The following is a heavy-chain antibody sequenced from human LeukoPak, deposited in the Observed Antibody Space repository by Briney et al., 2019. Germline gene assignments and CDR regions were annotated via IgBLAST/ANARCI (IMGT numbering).Heavy chain of an antibody. Sequence: SVKVSCKASGGTFSSYAISWVRQAPGRGLEWMGRIIPILGIANYAQKFQGRVTITTDKSTSTAYMELSSLRSEDTAVYYCARGGDYGDYADPFDYWGQGTLVTVSS. V-gene: IGHV1-69*04. CDR1: GGTFSSYA. CDR2: IIPILGIA. D-gene: IGHD4-17*01. CDR3: ARGGDYGDYADPFDY. J-gene: IGHJ4*02.